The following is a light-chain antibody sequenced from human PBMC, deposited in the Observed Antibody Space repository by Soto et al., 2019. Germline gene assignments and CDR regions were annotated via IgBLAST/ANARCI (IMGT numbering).Light chain of an antibody. CDR3: KQTYSTLWT. CDR2: VAF. J-gene: IGKJ1*01. Sequence: DIHMTPSPSSLSASIGDLATITCLASQSIGRYLNWYQQRPGKAPELLIYVAFSLQSGVPSRFSGSGSGTDFTLTISSLQPEDFATYYCKQTYSTLWTFGKGTKVDIK. V-gene: IGKV1-39*01. CDR1: QSIGRY.